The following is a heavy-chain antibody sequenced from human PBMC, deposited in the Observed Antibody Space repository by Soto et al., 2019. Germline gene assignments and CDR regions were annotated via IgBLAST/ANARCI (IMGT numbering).Heavy chain of an antibody. CDR3: ASPGFGYYDSSGYYNDAFDI. D-gene: IGHD3-22*01. Sequence: GESLKISCKGSGYSSTSYWIGWVRQMPGKGLEWMGIIYPGDSDTRYSPSFQGQVTISADKSISTAYLQWSSLKASDTAMYYCASPGFGYYDSSGYYNDAFDIWGQGTMVTVSS. J-gene: IGHJ3*02. V-gene: IGHV5-51*01. CDR1: GYSSTSYW. CDR2: IYPGDSDT.